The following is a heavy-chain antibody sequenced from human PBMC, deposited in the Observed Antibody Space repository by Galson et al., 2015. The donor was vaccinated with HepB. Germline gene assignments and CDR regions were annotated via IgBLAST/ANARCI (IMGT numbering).Heavy chain of an antibody. D-gene: IGHD3-10*01. CDR3: AREWDYQGSGSFSGSYFGLDV. V-gene: IGHV5-51*01. CDR2: IYPDDSYV. J-gene: IGHJ6*02. Sequence: SGAEVKKPGESLKISCKGSGFSFTSYWINWVRQMPGKGLEWMGIIYPDDSYVRYSPSFQGQVTLSADNSISVAYLQWTSLKASDTAVYYCAREWDYQGSGSFSGSYFGLDVWGHGTPVTVSS. CDR1: GFSFTSYW.